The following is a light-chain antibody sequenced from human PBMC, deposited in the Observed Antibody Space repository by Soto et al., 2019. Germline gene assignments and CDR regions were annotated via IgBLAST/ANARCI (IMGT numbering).Light chain of an antibody. CDR3: QQYQTYLA. V-gene: IGKV1-5*01. J-gene: IGKJ4*01. CDR2: DAS. CDR1: YSISSW. Sequence: DIQMTQSPSTLSASVGDRVTITCRASYSISSWLAWYQQRPGRAPKLLIYDASTLETGVPSRFSGGGSGTELTLPITGLQPDDFATYHCQQYQTYLAFGGGTKVEI.